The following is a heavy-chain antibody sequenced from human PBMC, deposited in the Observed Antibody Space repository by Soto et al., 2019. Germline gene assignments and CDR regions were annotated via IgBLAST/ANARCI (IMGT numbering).Heavy chain of an antibody. J-gene: IGHJ4*02. Sequence: SEILSLTCTVSGGSISSYYWSWIRQPPGKGLEWIGYIYYSGSTNYNPSLKSRVTISVDTSKNQFSLKLSSVTAADTAVYYCARQIAAALDYWGQGTLVTVSS. D-gene: IGHD6-13*01. CDR2: IYYSGST. CDR3: ARQIAAALDY. CDR1: GGSISSYY. V-gene: IGHV4-59*08.